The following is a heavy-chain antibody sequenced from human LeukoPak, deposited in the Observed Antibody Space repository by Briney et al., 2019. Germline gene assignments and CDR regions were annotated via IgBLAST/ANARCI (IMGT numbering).Heavy chain of an antibody. CDR3: ARDFQGITTFGVAPPGGFDP. CDR1: GDSLSSYY. V-gene: IGHV4-59*01. J-gene: IGHJ5*02. CDR2: IYYGGNT. D-gene: IGHD3-3*01. Sequence: SETLSLTCTVSGDSLSSYYWTWIRQPPGKGLEWIGYIYYGGNTNYNPSLQSRVTISVDTSKDQFSLQLKSVTAADTALYYCARDFQGITTFGVAPPGGFDPWGQGTLVIVSS.